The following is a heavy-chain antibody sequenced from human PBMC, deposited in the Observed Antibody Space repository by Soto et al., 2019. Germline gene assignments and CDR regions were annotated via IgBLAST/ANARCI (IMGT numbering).Heavy chain of an antibody. CDR2: IIPIFGTA. D-gene: IGHD3-3*01. CDR1: GGTFSSYA. CDR3: ARARITIFGVVTRGSYYYGMDV. J-gene: IGHJ6*02. Sequence: QVQLVQSGAEVKKPGSSVKVSCKASGGTFSSYAISWVRQAPGQGLEWMGGIIPIFGTANYAQKFQGRVTIAAEESTSTAYMELSSLRPEDTAVYYCARARITIFGVVTRGSYYYGMDVWGQGTTVTVSS. V-gene: IGHV1-69*12.